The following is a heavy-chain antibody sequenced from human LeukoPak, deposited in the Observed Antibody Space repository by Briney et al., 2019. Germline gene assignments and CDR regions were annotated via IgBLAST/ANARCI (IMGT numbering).Heavy chain of an antibody. CDR3: ARDTSYYDFWSGYQFSFDY. CDR2: IKQDGSEK. Sequence: GGSLRLSCAASGFTFSSYSMSWVRQAPGKGLEWVANIKQDGSEKYYVDSVKGRFTISRDNAKNSLYLQMNSLRAEDTAVYYCARDTSYYDFWSGYQFSFDYWGQGTLVTVSS. CDR1: GFTFSSYS. J-gene: IGHJ4*02. D-gene: IGHD3-3*01. V-gene: IGHV3-7*01.